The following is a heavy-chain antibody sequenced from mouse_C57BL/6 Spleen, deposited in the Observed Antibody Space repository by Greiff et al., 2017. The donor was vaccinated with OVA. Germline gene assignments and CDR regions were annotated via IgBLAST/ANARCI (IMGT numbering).Heavy chain of an antibody. J-gene: IGHJ2*01. CDR2: IRNKPNGYTT. V-gene: IGHV7-3*01. CDR3: ARYYGSSYFDY. CDR1: GFTFTDYY. D-gene: IGHD1-1*01. Sequence: DVQLVESGGGLVQPGGSLSLSCAASGFTFTDYYMSWVRQPPGKALEWLGFIRNKPNGYTTEYSASVKGRFTISRDNSQSILYLQMNALRAEDSATYYCARYYGSSYFDYWGQGTTLTVSS.